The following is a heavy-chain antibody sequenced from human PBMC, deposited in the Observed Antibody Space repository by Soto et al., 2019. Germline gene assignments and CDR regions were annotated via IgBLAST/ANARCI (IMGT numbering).Heavy chain of an antibody. V-gene: IGHV4-59*08. J-gene: IGHJ6*02. CDR3: ARLFYGSGSYYYYGMDV. D-gene: IGHD3-10*01. Sequence: SETLSLTCTVSGGSISPYYWSWIRQHPGKGLEWVGYIYYGGSTSYNPSLKSRVTISLETSKSQFSLRLSSVTAADTAVYYCARLFYGSGSYYYYGMDVWGQGTTVTVSS. CDR1: GGSISPYY. CDR2: IYYGGST.